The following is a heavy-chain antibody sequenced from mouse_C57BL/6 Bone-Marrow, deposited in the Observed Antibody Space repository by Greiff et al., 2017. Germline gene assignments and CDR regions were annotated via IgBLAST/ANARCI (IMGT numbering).Heavy chain of an antibody. CDR2: INPYNGGT. CDR1: GYTFTDYY. Sequence: EVQLQQSGPVLVKPGASVKMSCKASGYTFTDYYMNWVKQSHGKSLEWIGVINPYNGGTSYNQKFKGKATLTVEQSSSTAYMELNSLTSEDSAVYYCARSTGTFDYWGQGTTLTVSS. J-gene: IGHJ2*01. D-gene: IGHD4-1*02. V-gene: IGHV1-19*01. CDR3: ARSTGTFDY.